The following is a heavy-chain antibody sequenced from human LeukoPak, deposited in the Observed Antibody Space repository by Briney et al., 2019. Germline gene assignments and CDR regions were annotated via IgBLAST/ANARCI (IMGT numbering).Heavy chain of an antibody. CDR3: ARETKLMGFASGLGFNY. CDR2: IYDSETT. D-gene: IGHD3-16*01. Sequence: SETLSLTCTVSGGSISGWYWSWIRQSPGRGLEWIGYIYDSETTNYNPSLKIRVTISIDMSKNQFYLRLRSVTTADTAVYYCARETKLMGFASGLGFNYWGQGTLVTVSS. CDR1: GGSISGWY. V-gene: IGHV4-4*08. J-gene: IGHJ4*02.